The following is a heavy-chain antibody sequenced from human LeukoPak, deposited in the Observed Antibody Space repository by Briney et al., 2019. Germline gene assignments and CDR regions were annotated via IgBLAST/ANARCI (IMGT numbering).Heavy chain of an antibody. Sequence: PGGSLRLSCTASGFTFGDYAMSWFRQAPGKGLEWVGFIRSKAYGGTTEYAASVKGRFTISRDDSKSIAYLQMNSLKTEDTAVYYCTRGRWDREAYCGGDCYPAPPLDWGQGTLVTVSS. CDR3: TRGRWDREAYCGGDCYPAPPLD. CDR2: IRSKAYGGTT. V-gene: IGHV3-49*03. D-gene: IGHD2-21*02. J-gene: IGHJ4*02. CDR1: GFTFGDYA.